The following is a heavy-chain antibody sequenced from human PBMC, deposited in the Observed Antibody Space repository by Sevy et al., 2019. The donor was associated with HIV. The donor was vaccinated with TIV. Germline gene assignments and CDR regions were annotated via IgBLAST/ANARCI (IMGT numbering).Heavy chain of an antibody. V-gene: IGHV3-33*08. J-gene: IGHJ6*02. D-gene: IGHD6-6*01. CDR2: IWYDGSNT. CDR3: AREKAALPGYYYGMDV. Sequence: GGSLRLSCAASGFTFSSYGMHWVRQAPGKGLEWVALIWYDGSNTYYADSVKGRFSISRDNSKNTLYLQMNSLRAEDTAVYYCAREKAALPGYYYGMDVWGQGTTVTVSS. CDR1: GFTFSSYG.